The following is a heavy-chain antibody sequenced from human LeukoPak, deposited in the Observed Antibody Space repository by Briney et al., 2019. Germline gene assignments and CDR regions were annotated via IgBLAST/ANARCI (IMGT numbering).Heavy chain of an antibody. D-gene: IGHD6-19*01. J-gene: IGHJ3*01. CDR2: ITGSSSSK. CDR3: ARPTTSGWYPH. CDR1: GFTFSDYD. V-gene: IGHV3-48*01. Sequence: GGSLRLSCAASGFTFSDYDMNLIRQAPGTGLEWVSYITGSSSSKYYADFVKGRITISRDNAKNSLYLQMNSLRAEDTAVYYCARPTTSGWYPHWGQGTMVTVSS.